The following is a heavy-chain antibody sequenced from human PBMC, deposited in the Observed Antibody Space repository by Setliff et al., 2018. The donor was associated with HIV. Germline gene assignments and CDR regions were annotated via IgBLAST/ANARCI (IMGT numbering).Heavy chain of an antibody. V-gene: IGHV4-39*01. CDR2: IYYSGST. CDR3: SRHGSGSYYDGPFDY. D-gene: IGHD3-10*01. CDR1: GGSISSSSYY. Sequence: LSLTCTVSGGSISSSSYYWGWIRQPPGKGLGWIGSIYYSGSTYYNPSLKSRVTISVDTSKNQFSLKLSSVTAADTAVYYCSRHGSGSYYDGPFDYWGQGTLVTVSS. J-gene: IGHJ4*02.